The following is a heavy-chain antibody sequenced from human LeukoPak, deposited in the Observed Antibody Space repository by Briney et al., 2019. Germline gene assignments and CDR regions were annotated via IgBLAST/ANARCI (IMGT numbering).Heavy chain of an antibody. D-gene: IGHD6-19*01. CDR1: GFTVSSNY. V-gene: IGHV3-66*02. CDR2: IYSGGST. CDR3: ARDRSGWYYFDY. J-gene: IGHJ4*02. Sequence: PTGGSLRLSCAASGFTVSSNYMSWVRQAPGKGLEWVSVIYSGGSTYYADSVKGRFTISRDNSKNTLYLQMNNLRAEDTAVYYCARDRSGWYYFDYWGQGTLVTVSS.